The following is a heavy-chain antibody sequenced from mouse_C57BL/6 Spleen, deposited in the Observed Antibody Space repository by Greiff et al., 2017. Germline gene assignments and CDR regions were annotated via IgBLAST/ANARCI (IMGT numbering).Heavy chain of an antibody. J-gene: IGHJ4*01. CDR3: TRESNTGYYAMDY. Sequence: QVQLKESGAELVRPGASVTLSCKASGYTFTDYEMHWVKQTPVHGLEWIGAIDPETGGTAYNQKFKGKAILTADKSSSTAYMELRSLTSEDSAVYYCTRESNTGYYAMDYWGQGTSVTVSS. D-gene: IGHD2-5*01. CDR2: IDPETGGT. CDR1: GYTFTDYE. V-gene: IGHV1-15*01.